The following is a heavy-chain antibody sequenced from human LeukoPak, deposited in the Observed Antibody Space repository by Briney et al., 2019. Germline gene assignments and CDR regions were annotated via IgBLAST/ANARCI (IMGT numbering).Heavy chain of an antibody. CDR3: AGSGPERGYSYGFSPPRFDY. CDR1: GYSISTGYY. V-gene: IGHV4-38-2*02. CDR2: FYHGGST. D-gene: IGHD5-18*01. Sequence: KPSETLSLTCTVSGYSISTGYYWDWIRQPPGKGLEWIGTFYHGGSTYYNPSLKSRVTISVDTSKNQFSLKLSSVTAADTAVYYCAGSGPERGYSYGFSPPRFDYWGQGTLVTVSS. J-gene: IGHJ4*02.